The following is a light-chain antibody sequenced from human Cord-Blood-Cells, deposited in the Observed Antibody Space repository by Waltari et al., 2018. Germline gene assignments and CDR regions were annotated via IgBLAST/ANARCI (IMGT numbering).Light chain of an antibody. J-gene: IGKJ1*01. V-gene: IGKV1-5*03. CDR2: KAS. Sequence: DIQMTQSPSTLSASVGDRVTITCRASQSISSWLAWYQQKPGKAPKRLIYKASSLESGVPSRFSGSGSGTEFTLTISSLQPDDFATYYCQQYNSYSRTFGQGTKVEI. CDR1: QSISSW. CDR3: QQYNSYSRT.